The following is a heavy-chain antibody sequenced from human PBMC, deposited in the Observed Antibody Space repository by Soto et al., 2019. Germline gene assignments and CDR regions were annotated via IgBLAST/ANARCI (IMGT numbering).Heavy chain of an antibody. Sequence: QVQLVQSGAEVKKPGASVKVSCKASGYTFTSYDINWVRQATGQGLEWMGWMNPNSGNTGYAQKFQGRVTVARKTSISTAYMELSSLRSEDTAVYYCARGQYLWGFGELLYSWGQGTLVTVSS. V-gene: IGHV1-8*01. CDR1: GYTFTSYD. CDR2: MNPNSGNT. J-gene: IGHJ4*02. CDR3: ARGQYLWGFGELLYS. D-gene: IGHD3-10*01.